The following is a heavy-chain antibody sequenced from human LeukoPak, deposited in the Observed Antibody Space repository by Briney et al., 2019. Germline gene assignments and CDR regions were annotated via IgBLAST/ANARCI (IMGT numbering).Heavy chain of an antibody. Sequence: ASVKVSCKASGYTFTSYYMHWVRQAPGQGLEWMGIINPSGGSTSYAQKFQGRVTMTGDTSTSTVYMELSSLRSEDTAVYYCATSLGLGSGSYYKGENYFDYWGQGTLVTVSS. CDR2: INPSGGST. CDR1: GYTFTSYY. D-gene: IGHD3-10*01. J-gene: IGHJ4*02. V-gene: IGHV1-46*01. CDR3: ATSLGLGSGSYYKGENYFDY.